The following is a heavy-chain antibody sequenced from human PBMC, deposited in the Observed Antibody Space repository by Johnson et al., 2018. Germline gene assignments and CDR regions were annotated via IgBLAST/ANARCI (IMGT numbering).Heavy chain of an antibody. CDR2: ISGSGSSK. Sequence: EVQLVESGGGLVQPGGSLRLACAASGFTFSNYGMSWVRQAPGKGLEWVSVISGSGSSKYYADSVKGRFTISRDNSKNTLYLQMNSRRAEDTAVYYWARVLGTRSLYYYYGMDVWGQGTTVTVSS. CDR3: ARVLGTRSLYYYYGMDV. J-gene: IGHJ6*02. D-gene: IGHD7-27*01. V-gene: IGHV3-23*04. CDR1: GFTFSNYG.